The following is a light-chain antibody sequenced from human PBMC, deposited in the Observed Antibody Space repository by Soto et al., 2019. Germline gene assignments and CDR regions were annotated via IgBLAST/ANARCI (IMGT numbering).Light chain of an antibody. CDR1: SGSVSTTYY. CDR2: STN. CDR3: MLYMGGGLVV. Sequence: QTVVTQEPSVSVSPGGTVTLTCGLTSGSVSTTYYPSWYQQTPGQAPRPLIYSTNIRSSGVPDRFSGSILGNKAALTITGAQADEASDYPCMLYMGGGLVVFGGGTKVTVL. J-gene: IGLJ2*01. V-gene: IGLV8-61*01.